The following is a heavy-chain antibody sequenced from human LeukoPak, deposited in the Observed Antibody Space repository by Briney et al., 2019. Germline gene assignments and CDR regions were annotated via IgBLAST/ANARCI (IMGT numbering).Heavy chain of an antibody. CDR2: INPNSGGT. CDR1: GYTFTGYY. D-gene: IGHD4-23*01. Sequence: ASVKVSCKASGYTFTGYYMHWVRQAPGQGLEWMGWINPNSGGTNYAQKFQGWVTMTRDTSISTAYMELSRLRSEDTAVYYCARTLLDYGGNEGSNFDYWGQGTLVTVSS. J-gene: IGHJ4*02. CDR3: ARTLLDYGGNEGSNFDY. V-gene: IGHV1-2*04.